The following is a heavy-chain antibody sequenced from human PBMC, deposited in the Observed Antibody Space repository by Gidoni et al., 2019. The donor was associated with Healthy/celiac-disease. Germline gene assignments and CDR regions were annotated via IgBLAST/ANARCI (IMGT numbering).Heavy chain of an antibody. D-gene: IGHD2-2*01. CDR3: ARGKLLAFALGWAPAQPMDFDY. V-gene: IGHV3-33*01. Sequence: VRQAPGKGLEWVAVIWFDGNNKFYADSVKGRFTISRDNSKNTLYLQMNSLRAEDTAVYYCARGKLLAFALGWAPAQPMDFDYWGQGTLVTVSS. J-gene: IGHJ4*02. CDR2: IWFDGNNK.